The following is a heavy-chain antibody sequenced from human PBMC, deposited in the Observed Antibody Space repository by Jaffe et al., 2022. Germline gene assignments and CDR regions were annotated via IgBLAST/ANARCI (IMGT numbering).Heavy chain of an antibody. D-gene: IGHD6-19*01. Sequence: QLQLEESGPGLVKPSETLSLTCTVSGGSVSRTTYYWGWIRQPPGKGLEWIGSVYYSGPTYYNPSLESRVTISADTSKNQFSLKLNSVTAADTAVYYCARHRGAYNSGWYAWGQGTLVIVSS. CDR3: ARHRGAYNSGWYA. CDR2: VYYSGPT. V-gene: IGHV4-39*01. CDR1: GGSVSRTTYY. J-gene: IGHJ5*02.